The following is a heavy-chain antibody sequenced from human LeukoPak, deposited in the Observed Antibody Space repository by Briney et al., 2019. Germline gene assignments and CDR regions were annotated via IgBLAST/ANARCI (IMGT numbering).Heavy chain of an antibody. CDR2: INSDGSNT. D-gene: IGHD5-18*01. V-gene: IGHV3-74*01. CDR3: TSDTVNTAVGIDY. Sequence: PGGSLRLSCAASGFTFRTYWMHWVRQPPGKGLVWVSRINSDGSNTAYADSVKGRFTIYRDNAKNTLFLQMNSLRAEDTAVYYCTSDTVNTAVGIDYWGQGTLVTVSS. J-gene: IGHJ4*02. CDR1: GFTFRTYW.